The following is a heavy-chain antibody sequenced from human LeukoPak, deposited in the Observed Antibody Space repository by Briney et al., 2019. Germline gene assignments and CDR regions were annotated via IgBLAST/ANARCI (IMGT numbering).Heavy chain of an antibody. J-gene: IGHJ3*02. V-gene: IGHV4-34*01. Sequence: PSETLSLTCAVYGGSFRGYCWSWIRQPPGKGPEWIGEVNHSGSTNYNPSLKSRVTISVDTSKNKFSLKLSSVTAADAAVYYCARDRPDAFDIWGQGTMVTVSS. CDR3: ARDRPDAFDI. CDR2: VNHSGST. CDR1: GGSFRGYC.